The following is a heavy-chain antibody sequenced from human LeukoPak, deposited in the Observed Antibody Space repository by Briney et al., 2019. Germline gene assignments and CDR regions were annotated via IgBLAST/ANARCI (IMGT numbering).Heavy chain of an antibody. D-gene: IGHD3-10*01. Sequence: GGSLRLSCAASGFTFSSYSMNWVRQAPGKGLEWVSYISSSGSIHYADSVKGRFTISRDNAKNSLYLQMSSLRDEDTAMYYCARDYYYGFYYWGRGALVTVSS. CDR2: ISSSGSI. CDR3: ARDYYYGFYY. J-gene: IGHJ4*02. CDR1: GFTFSSYS. V-gene: IGHV3-48*02.